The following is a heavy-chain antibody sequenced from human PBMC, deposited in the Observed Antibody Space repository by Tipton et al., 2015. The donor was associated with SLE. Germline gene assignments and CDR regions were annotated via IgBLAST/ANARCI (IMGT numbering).Heavy chain of an antibody. CDR3: ARGVVVVAATYPYYFDY. Sequence: TLSLTCTVSGGSISSYYWSWIRQPAGKGLEWIGRIYTSGSTNYNPSLKSRVTMSVDTSKNQFSLKLSSVTAADTAVYYCARGVVVVAATYPYYFDYWGQGTLVTVSS. CDR1: GGSISSYY. D-gene: IGHD2-15*01. J-gene: IGHJ4*02. CDR2: IYTSGST. V-gene: IGHV4-4*07.